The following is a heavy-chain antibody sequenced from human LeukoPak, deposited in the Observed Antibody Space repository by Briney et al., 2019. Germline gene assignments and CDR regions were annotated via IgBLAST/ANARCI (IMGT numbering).Heavy chain of an antibody. CDR2: IYSGGST. CDR1: GFTVSSNY. CDR3: ARGPPDSSGPYYYGMDV. J-gene: IGHJ6*02. V-gene: IGHV3-66*01. D-gene: IGHD3-22*01. Sequence: GGSLRLSCAASGFTVSSNYMSWVRQAPGKGLEWVSVIYSGGSTYYADSVKGRFTISRDNSKNTLYLQMNSLRAEDTAVFYCARGPPDSSGPYYYGMDVWGQGTTVTVSS.